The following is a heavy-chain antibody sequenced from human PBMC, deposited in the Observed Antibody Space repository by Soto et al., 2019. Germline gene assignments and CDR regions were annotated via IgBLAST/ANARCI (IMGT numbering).Heavy chain of an antibody. CDR1: GGTFSSYA. Sequence: QVQLVQSGAEVKKPGSSVKVSCKASGGTFSSYAISWVRQAPGQGLEWMGGIIPIFGTANYAQKFQGRVTITADESTSTADVELSSLRSEDTAVYYCARGRLAVDMGSYGMDVWGQGTTVTVSS. D-gene: IGHD5-12*01. CDR2: IIPIFGTA. CDR3: ARGRLAVDMGSYGMDV. V-gene: IGHV1-69*01. J-gene: IGHJ6*02.